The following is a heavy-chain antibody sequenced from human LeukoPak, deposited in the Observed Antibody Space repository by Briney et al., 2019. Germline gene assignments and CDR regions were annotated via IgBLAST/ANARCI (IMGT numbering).Heavy chain of an antibody. CDR1: GGSFSGYY. CDR3: ARLTYYDYVWGSYRLDY. V-gene: IGHV4-34*01. J-gene: IGHJ4*02. CDR2: INHSGST. Sequence: SETLSLTCAVYGGSFSGYYWSWIRQPPGKGLEWIGEINHSGSTNYNPSLKSRVTISVDTSKNQFSLKLSSVTAADTAVYYCARLTYYDYVWGSYRLDYWGQGTLVTVSP. D-gene: IGHD3-16*02.